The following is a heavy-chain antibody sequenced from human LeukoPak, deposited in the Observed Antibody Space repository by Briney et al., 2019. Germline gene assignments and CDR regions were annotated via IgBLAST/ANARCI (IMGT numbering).Heavy chain of an antibody. V-gene: IGHV3-7*01. CDR2: IKQDGSEK. CDR1: GFTFSSYW. D-gene: IGHD2-2*01. CDR3: ARDYCSSTSCYGLDYMDV. J-gene: IGHJ6*03. Sequence: GGSLRLSCAASGFTFSSYWMSWVRQAPGKGLEWVANIKQDGSEKYYVDSVKGRFTISRDNAKNSLYLQMNSLRAEDTAVYYCARDYCSSTSCYGLDYMDVWGKGTTVTVSS.